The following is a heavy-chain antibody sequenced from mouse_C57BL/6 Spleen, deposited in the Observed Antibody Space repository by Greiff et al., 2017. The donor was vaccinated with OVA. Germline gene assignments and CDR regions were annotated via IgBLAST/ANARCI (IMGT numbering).Heavy chain of an antibody. Sequence: QVQLQQPGAELVMPGASVKLSCKASGHTFTSYWMPWVKQRPGQGLEWIGEIDPYDSYTKQHQKFKGKSTLTVDKSSSTAYLQLSSLTSEDSAVDNCAKAANNGYEGWFAYWGQGTLVTVSA. V-gene: IGHV1-69*01. J-gene: IGHJ3*01. D-gene: IGHD2-2*01. CDR3: AKAANNGYEGWFAY. CDR2: IDPYDSYT. CDR1: GHTFTSYW.